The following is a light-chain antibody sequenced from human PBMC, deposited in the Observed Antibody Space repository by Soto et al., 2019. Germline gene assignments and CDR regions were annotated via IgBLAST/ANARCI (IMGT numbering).Light chain of an antibody. J-gene: IGKJ1*01. Sequence: EIVLTQSPGTLSLSPGERATLSCRASQSVSSNYLAWYQQKPGQAPRLLIYGASSRATGIPDRFSGSGSGADFTLNISRLEPEDFEAYYSQQYGTSPRTFGQGTKVEIK. CDR1: QSVSSNY. CDR3: QQYGTSPRT. V-gene: IGKV3-20*01. CDR2: GAS.